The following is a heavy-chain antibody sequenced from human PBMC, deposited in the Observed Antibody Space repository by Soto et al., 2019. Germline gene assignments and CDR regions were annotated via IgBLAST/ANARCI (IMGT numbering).Heavy chain of an antibody. CDR1: GYTFTDYA. Sequence: ASVKVSCKASGYTFTDYAMNWVRQAPGQSLEWMGWINADTGNTKYSEKFQDRVTITRDTSATTVYMELSSLRSEDTAIYYCARARIGYCSATNCYWAHPFDIWGQGTMVTVSS. V-gene: IGHV1-3*01. J-gene: IGHJ3*02. D-gene: IGHD2-15*01. CDR2: INADTGNT. CDR3: ARARIGYCSATNCYWAHPFDI.